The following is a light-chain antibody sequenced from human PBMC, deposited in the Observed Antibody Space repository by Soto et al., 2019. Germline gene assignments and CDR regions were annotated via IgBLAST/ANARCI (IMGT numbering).Light chain of an antibody. CDR3: QQYDSYPL. Sequence: AIRMTQSPTSLSASTGDRVTISFRASQGISSYLAWYQQKPGKAPKLLIYAASTLQSGVPSRFSGSGSGTDFTLTICGLQSEDFATYYCQQYDSYPLFGGGTKVDIK. J-gene: IGKJ4*01. V-gene: IGKV1-8*01. CDR2: AAS. CDR1: QGISSY.